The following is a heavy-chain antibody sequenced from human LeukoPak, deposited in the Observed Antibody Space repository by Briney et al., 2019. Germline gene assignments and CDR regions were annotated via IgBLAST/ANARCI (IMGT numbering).Heavy chain of an antibody. J-gene: IGHJ5*02. Sequence: GGSLRLSCAASGLTFSSYWMNWVRQAPGKGLEWAANIKQDGSEKKYVDSVKGRFTISRDNAKNSLYLQMNSLRAEDTAMYYCMTASRSSSWPPPTWGQGTLVTVSS. CDR1: GLTFSSYW. D-gene: IGHD6-13*01. V-gene: IGHV3-7*01. CDR3: MTASRSSSWPPPT. CDR2: IKQDGSEK.